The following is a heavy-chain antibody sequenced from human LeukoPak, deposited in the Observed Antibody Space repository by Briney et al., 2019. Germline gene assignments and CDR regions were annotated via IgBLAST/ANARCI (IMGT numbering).Heavy chain of an antibody. D-gene: IGHD3-22*01. J-gene: IGHJ4*02. V-gene: IGHV3-7*01. CDR1: GFTFSSYW. CDR2: IKQDGSEK. CDR3: ARAADDSSGYYYNY. Sequence: PGGSLRLSCAASGFTFSSYWMSWVRQAPGKGLEWVANIKQDGSEKYYVDSVKGRLTISRDNAKNSLYLQMNSLRAEDTAVYYCARAADDSSGYYYNYWGQGTLVTVSS.